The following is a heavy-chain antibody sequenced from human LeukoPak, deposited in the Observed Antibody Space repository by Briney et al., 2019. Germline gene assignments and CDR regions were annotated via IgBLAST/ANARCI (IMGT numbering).Heavy chain of an antibody. Sequence: ASVKVSCKASGYTFTSYDINWVRQATGQGLEWMGWMNPNSGNTGYAQKFQGRVTMTRNTSIGTAYMELSSLRSEDTAVYYCARGWAYSSSWAHYYYYHGMDVWGQGTTVTVSS. D-gene: IGHD6-13*01. CDR1: GYTFTSYD. CDR3: ARGWAYSSSWAHYYYYHGMDV. J-gene: IGHJ6*02. CDR2: MNPNSGNT. V-gene: IGHV1-8*01.